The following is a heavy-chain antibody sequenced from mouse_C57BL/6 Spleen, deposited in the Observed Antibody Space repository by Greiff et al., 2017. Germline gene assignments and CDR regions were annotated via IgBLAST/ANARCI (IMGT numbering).Heavy chain of an antibody. Sequence: QVTLKVCGPGILQPSQTLSLTCSFSGFSLSTFGMGVGWIRQPSGKGLEWLAHIWWDDDKYYNPALKSRLTISKDTSKNQVFLKIANVDTADTATYYCARSLYYYGSSYGYFDVWGTGTTVTVSS. CDR1: GFSLSTFGMG. J-gene: IGHJ1*03. CDR3: ARSLYYYGSSYGYFDV. D-gene: IGHD1-1*01. V-gene: IGHV8-8*01. CDR2: IWWDDDK.